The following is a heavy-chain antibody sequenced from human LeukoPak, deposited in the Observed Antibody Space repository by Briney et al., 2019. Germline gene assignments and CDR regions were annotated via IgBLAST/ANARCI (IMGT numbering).Heavy chain of an antibody. CDR2: ISAYNGNT. CDR3: AREKFGKAVAGTSWIDH. D-gene: IGHD6-19*01. CDR1: GYTFTSYG. Sequence: ASVKVSCKASGYTFTSYGISWVRQAPGQGLEWMGWISAYNGNTNYAQKLQGRVTMTTDTSTSTAYMELRSLKSDDTAVYYCAREKFGKAVAGTSWIDHWGQGTLVTVSS. V-gene: IGHV1-18*01. J-gene: IGHJ5*02.